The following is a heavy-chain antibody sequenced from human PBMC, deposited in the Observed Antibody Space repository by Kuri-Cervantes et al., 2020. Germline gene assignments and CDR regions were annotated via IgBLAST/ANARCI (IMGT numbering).Heavy chain of an antibody. CDR2: IYSGGST. Sequence: EYLKIPCAASGFTVSSNYMSWVRQAPGKGLEWVSVIYSGGSTYYADSVKGRFTISRDNSKNTLYLQMNSLRAEDTAVYYCARASLESWDYGDYYYYYGMDVWGQGTTVTVS. CDR1: GFTVSSNY. V-gene: IGHV3-66*01. CDR3: ARASLESWDYGDYYYYYGMDV. J-gene: IGHJ6*02. D-gene: IGHD4-17*01.